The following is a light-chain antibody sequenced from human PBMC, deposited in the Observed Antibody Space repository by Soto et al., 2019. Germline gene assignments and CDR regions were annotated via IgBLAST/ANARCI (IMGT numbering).Light chain of an antibody. Sequence: EIVLTQSPGTLSLSPGERATLSCRASESVDSNYLAWYQQKSGQAPRLLISGASSRATGIPDRFSGSGSGTDFTLTISRLEPEDFAVYYCQQYGRTFGQGTKVEIK. CDR1: ESVDSNY. V-gene: IGKV3-20*01. CDR3: QQYGRT. CDR2: GAS. J-gene: IGKJ1*01.